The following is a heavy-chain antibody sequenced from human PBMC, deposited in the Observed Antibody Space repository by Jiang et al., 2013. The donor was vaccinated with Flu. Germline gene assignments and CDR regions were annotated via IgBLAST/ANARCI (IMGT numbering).Heavy chain of an antibody. V-gene: IGHV3-30*18. Sequence: QLVESGGSVVQPGRSLRLSCAASGFTFSSYGMHWVRQAPGKGLEWVAVISYDGSNKYYADSVKGRFTISRDNSKNTLYLQMNSLRAEDTAVYYCAKDYVLLWFGGEFDYWGQGTLVTVSS. CDR1: GFTFSSYG. CDR2: ISYDGSNK. J-gene: IGHJ4*02. CDR3: AKDYVLLWFGGEFDY. D-gene: IGHD3-10*01.